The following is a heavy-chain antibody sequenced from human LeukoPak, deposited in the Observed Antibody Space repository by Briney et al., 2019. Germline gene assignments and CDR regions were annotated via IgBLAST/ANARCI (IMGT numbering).Heavy chain of an antibody. D-gene: IGHD3-10*01. V-gene: IGHV4-39*01. CDR3: ARGPSGSYPNYFDY. CDR1: GGSIGSSSYY. J-gene: IGHJ4*02. Sequence: LETLSLTCTVSGGSIGSSSYYWGWLRQPPGKGLEWIGSIYYSGITYYNPSLKSRVTIFVDMSKNQFSLKLRSVTAADTAVYYCARGPSGSYPNYFDYWGQGTLVPVSS. CDR2: IYYSGIT.